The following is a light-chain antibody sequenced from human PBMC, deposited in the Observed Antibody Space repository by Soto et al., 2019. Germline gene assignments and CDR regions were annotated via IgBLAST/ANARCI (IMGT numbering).Light chain of an antibody. V-gene: IGLV2-11*01. CDR2: DVN. J-gene: IGLJ2*01. CDR1: SSDVGGYHY. Sequence: QSALTQPRSVSGSPGQSVTLSCTGTSSDVGGYHYVSWYQHHPGKAPKIIIYDVNKRPSGVPDRFSGSKSGNTASLTVSGLQAEDEADYYCSSYAGGNNLVFGRGTKLTVL. CDR3: SSYAGGNNLV.